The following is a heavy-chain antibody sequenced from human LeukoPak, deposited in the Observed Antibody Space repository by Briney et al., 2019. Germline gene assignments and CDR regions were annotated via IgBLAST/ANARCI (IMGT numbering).Heavy chain of an antibody. Sequence: PGGSLRLSCAASGFTFSSYAMSWVRQAPGKGLDWVAVIWADGTTKDYVDSVKGRFTISRDISKNTLYLEMNSLRAEDTAVYYCARDSGGSPFDIWGQGTMVTVSS. CDR3: ARDSGGSPFDI. J-gene: IGHJ3*02. CDR2: IWADGTTK. D-gene: IGHD3-10*01. V-gene: IGHV3-33*08. CDR1: GFTFSSYA.